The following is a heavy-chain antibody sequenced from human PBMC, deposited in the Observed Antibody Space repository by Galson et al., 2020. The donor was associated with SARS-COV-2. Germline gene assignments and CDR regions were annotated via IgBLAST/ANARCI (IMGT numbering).Heavy chain of an antibody. CDR1: GGTFSSYA. CDR3: ARGGGEQWLVLGGLGYYGMDV. D-gene: IGHD6-19*01. V-gene: IGHV1-69*13. CDR2: IIPIFGTA. Sequence: SVKVSCKASGGTFSSYAISWVRQAPGQGLEWMGGIIPIFGTANYAQKFQGRVTITADESTSTAYMELSSVRSEDTAVYYCARGGGEQWLVLGGLGYYGMDVWGQVTTVTVSS. J-gene: IGHJ6*02.